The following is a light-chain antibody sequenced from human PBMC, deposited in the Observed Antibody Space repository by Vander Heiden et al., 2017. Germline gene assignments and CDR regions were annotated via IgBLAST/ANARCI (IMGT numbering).Light chain of an antibody. CDR1: KLGDKY. Sequence: SYELTQPPSVSVSPGQTASITCSGDKLGDKYACWYQQKPGQALVLVIYQDSKRPSGIPERFSGSNSATTATLTIIGTQAVDESYYYSQEWNSSTLVFGGGTKLTVL. CDR2: QDS. CDR3: QEWNSSTLV. V-gene: IGLV3-1*01. J-gene: IGLJ2*01.